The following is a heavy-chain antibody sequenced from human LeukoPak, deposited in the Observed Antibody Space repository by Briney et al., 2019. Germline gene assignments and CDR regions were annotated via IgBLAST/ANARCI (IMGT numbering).Heavy chain of an antibody. CDR1: GGSISSYY. J-gene: IGHJ5*02. CDR3: ARGVVVAATRHWFDP. D-gene: IGHD2-15*01. Sequence: SETLSLTCTVSGGSISSYYWSWIRQPPGKGLEWIGYIYTSGSTNYNPSLKSRVTISVDTSKNQSSLKLSSVTAADTAVYYCARGVVVAATRHWFDPWGQGTLVTVSS. CDR2: IYTSGST. V-gene: IGHV4-4*09.